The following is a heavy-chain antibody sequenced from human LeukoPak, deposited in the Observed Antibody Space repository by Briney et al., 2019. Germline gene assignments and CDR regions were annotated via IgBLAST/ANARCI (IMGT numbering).Heavy chain of an antibody. D-gene: IGHD6-19*01. CDR2: IYYSGST. J-gene: IGHJ6*03. V-gene: IGHV4-39*01. CDR1: GGSISSSSYY. Sequence: SETLSLTCTASGGSISSSSYYWGWIRQPPGKGLEWIGSIYYSGSTYYNPSLKSRVTISVDTSKNQFSLKLSSVTAADTAVYYCARHAGYSSGWPHYYYYYYMDVWGKGTTVTVSS. CDR3: ARHAGYSSGWPHYYYYYYMDV.